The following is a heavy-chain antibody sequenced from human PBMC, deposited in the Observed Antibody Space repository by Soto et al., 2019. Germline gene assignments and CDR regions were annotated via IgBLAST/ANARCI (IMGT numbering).Heavy chain of an antibody. Sequence: LSLTCAVSGYSINSDYYWGWIRQPPGKGLEWIGSVDHSGRTYYSPSLRSRLTIFIDTSKNQFSLRLTSVTAADTAMYFCAKKGYYPSGKINLFDSWGPGTLVTVS. CDR3: AKKGYYPSGKINLFDS. D-gene: IGHD3-10*01. CDR1: GYSINSDYY. CDR2: VDHSGRT. V-gene: IGHV4-38-2*01. J-gene: IGHJ4*02.